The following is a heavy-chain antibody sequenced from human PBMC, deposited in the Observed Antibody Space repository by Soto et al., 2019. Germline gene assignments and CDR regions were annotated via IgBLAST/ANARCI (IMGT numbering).Heavy chain of an antibody. CDR1: GFTGSSNY. Sequence: GGSLRLACAASGFTGSSNYMSWVRQAPGKGLEWVSVIYSGGSTYYADSVKGRFTISRDNSKNTLYLQMNSLRAEDTAVYYCARATLGYCSSTSCYHYYYGMDVWGQGTTATV. J-gene: IGHJ6*02. CDR2: IYSGGST. V-gene: IGHV3-53*01. D-gene: IGHD2-2*01. CDR3: ARATLGYCSSTSCYHYYYGMDV.